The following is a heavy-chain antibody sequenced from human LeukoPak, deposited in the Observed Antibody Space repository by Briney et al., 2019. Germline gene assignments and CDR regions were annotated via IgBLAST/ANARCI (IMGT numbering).Heavy chain of an antibody. J-gene: IGHJ5*02. V-gene: IGHV4-39*07. D-gene: IGHD1-26*01. CDR1: GGSISSSSYY. CDR3: ARVAVRVGYNWFDP. Sequence: SETLSLICTVAGGSISSSSYYWGWLRPPPGRGLEWIGSIYYSGSTYYNPSLKSRVTISVDTSKNQFSLKLSSVTAADTAVYYCARVAVRVGYNWFDPWGQGTLVTVSS. CDR2: IYYSGST.